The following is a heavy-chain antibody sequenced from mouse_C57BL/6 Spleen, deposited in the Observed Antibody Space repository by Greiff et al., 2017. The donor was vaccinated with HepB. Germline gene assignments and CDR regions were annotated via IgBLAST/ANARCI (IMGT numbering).Heavy chain of an antibody. J-gene: IGHJ2*01. CDR3: ARWDGDYGYYIDY. Sequence: DVHLVESGGGLVKPGGSLKLSCAASGFTFSDYGMHWVRQAPEKGLEWVAYISSGSSTIYYADTVKGRFTISRDNAKNTLFLQMTSLRSEDTAMYYCARWDGDYGYYIDYWGQGTTLTVSS. CDR1: GFTFSDYG. V-gene: IGHV5-17*01. D-gene: IGHD2-13*01. CDR2: ISSGSSTI.